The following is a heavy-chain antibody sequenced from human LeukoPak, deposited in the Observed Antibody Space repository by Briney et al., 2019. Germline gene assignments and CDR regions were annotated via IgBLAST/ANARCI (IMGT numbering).Heavy chain of an antibody. CDR2: IVVGSGNT. J-gene: IGHJ6*02. Sequence: SGKVSCKASGFTFTSSAMQWVRQARGQRLEWIGWIVVGSGNTNYAQKFQERVTITRDMSTSTAYMELSSLRSEDTAVYYCAADPSGYSYYYYGMDVWGQGTTVTVSS. D-gene: IGHD3-3*01. CDR3: AADPSGYSYYYYGMDV. CDR1: GFTFTSSA. V-gene: IGHV1-58*02.